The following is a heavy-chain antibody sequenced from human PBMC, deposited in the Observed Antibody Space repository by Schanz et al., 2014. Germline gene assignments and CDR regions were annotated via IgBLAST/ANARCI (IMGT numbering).Heavy chain of an antibody. CDR2: ISYDGNNK. Sequence: VQLVESGGGLVRPGDSLRLSCAASGFTFSAYSMNWVRQAPGKGLEWVALISYDGNNKYYADSVKGRFTISRDNSKNTLYLRMISLRAEDTAMFYCAREIPAGGHFDYWGQGTLVSVSS. D-gene: IGHD2-15*01. CDR1: GFTFSAYS. J-gene: IGHJ4*02. V-gene: IGHV3-30*03. CDR3: AREIPAGGHFDY.